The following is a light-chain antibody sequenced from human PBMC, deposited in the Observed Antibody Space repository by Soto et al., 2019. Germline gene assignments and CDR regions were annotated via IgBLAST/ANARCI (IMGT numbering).Light chain of an antibody. CDR3: QQRSNWPPIT. V-gene: IGKV3-11*01. CDR1: QSASSH. J-gene: IGKJ5*01. Sequence: EIVLTQSPVTLSLSPGERATLSCRASQSASSHLAWYQQKPGQAPRLLIYDASNRATGIPARFSGGGSGTDFTLTIDNLEPEDFAIYYCQQRSNWPPITFGQGTRLEIK. CDR2: DAS.